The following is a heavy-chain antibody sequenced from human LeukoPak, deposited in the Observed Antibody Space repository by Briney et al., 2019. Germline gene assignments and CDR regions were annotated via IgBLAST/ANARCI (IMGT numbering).Heavy chain of an antibody. CDR3: ARDLMSSPNWFDP. Sequence: GGSLRLSCAASGFTSSSYSMNWVRQAPGKGLEWVSSISSSSSYIYYADSVKDRFTISRDNAKNSLYLQMNSLRAEDTAVYYCARDLMSSPNWFDPWGQGTLVTVSS. D-gene: IGHD2-8*01. J-gene: IGHJ5*02. V-gene: IGHV3-21*01. CDR2: ISSSSSYI. CDR1: GFTSSSYS.